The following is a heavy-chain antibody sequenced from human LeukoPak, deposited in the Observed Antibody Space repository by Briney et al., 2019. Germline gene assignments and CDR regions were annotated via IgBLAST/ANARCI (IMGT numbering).Heavy chain of an antibody. CDR1: GGTISTSLYY. Sequence: SETLSLTCSVSGGTISTSLYYWGWIRQPPGKGLEWIGSLYYSGRTYYNPSLKSRVTISIDTSKNQFSLRLTSVTAADTAVYYCARRYCSGADCYGGDSYYYMDVWGKGTTVTISS. CDR2: LYYSGRT. V-gene: IGHV4-39*01. D-gene: IGHD2-2*01. CDR3: ARRYCSGADCYGGDSYYYMDV. J-gene: IGHJ6*03.